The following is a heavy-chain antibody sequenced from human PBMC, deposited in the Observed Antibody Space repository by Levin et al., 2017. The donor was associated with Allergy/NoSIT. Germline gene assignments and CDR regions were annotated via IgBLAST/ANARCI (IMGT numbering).Heavy chain of an antibody. Sequence: SCTVSGGSISGGGYHWTWIRQHQEKGLEWIGYIYYSGRTFYNPSLKSRLMISVDTSKNQFSLNVSSVTAADTAVYYCAREDGSTFDFWGQGALVTVAS. CDR3: AREDGSTFDF. CDR1: GGSISGGGYH. CDR2: IYYSGRT. D-gene: IGHD2-2*03. J-gene: IGHJ4*02. V-gene: IGHV4-31*03.